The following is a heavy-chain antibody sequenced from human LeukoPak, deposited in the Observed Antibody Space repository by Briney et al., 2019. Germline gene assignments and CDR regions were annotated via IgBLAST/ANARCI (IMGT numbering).Heavy chain of an antibody. V-gene: IGHV4-59*01. D-gene: IGHD3-22*01. CDR3: AREAPYYYDSSGSDAFDI. Sequence: SETLSLTCAVYGGSFSGYYWSWIRQPPGKGLEWIGYIYYSGSTNYNPSLKSRVTISVGTSKNQFSLKLSSVTAADTAVYYCAREAPYYYDSSGSDAFDIWGQGTMVTVSS. CDR1: GGSFSGYY. CDR2: IYYSGST. J-gene: IGHJ3*02.